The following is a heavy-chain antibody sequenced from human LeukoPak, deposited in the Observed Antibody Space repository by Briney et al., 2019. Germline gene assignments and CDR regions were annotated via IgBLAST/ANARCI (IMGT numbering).Heavy chain of an antibody. CDR3: ARRGVYVDTVVTAGNWFDP. Sequence: SETLSLTCTVSGGSFSGYYWTWIRQPPGNRVEYSWYIYSSGSPTYNPSLNSRVTLSVDASTHQLSLKLSSVTDADTAVYSCARRGVYVDTVVTAGNWFDPWGQGTLVTVSS. J-gene: IGHJ5*02. V-gene: IGHV4-4*09. CDR1: GGSFSGYY. CDR2: IYSSGSP. D-gene: IGHD5-18*01.